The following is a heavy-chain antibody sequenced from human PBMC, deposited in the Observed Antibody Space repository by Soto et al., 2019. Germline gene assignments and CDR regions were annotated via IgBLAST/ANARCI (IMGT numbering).Heavy chain of an antibody. J-gene: IGHJ4*01. V-gene: IGHV3-15*07. CDR3: TTDSYITVTPVRLDY. Sequence: EVQLVESGGGLVKPGGSLTLSCAASGFTFSNAWINWVRQAPGKGLEWVGRVKSKTHGVTTDFAASVKGRFAISRDDSISMAFMRMNSLKIEDTAVYYCTTDSYITVTPVRLDYWGHGTLVTVSS. CDR1: GFTFSNAW. D-gene: IGHD4-4*01. CDR2: VKSKTHGVTT.